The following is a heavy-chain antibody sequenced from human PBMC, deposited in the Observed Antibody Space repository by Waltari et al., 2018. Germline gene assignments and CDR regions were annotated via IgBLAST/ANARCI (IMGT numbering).Heavy chain of an antibody. J-gene: IGHJ4*02. V-gene: IGHV4-34*01. CDR1: DGSLTGYY. CDR2: IHHSGSA. D-gene: IGHD3-22*01. CDR3: AREGDDNSDYVRYYFDY. Sequence: HVLLQQWGIGLLNPSETLSLTCAVYDGSLTGYYWSWIRQSPGKGLEWIGEIHHSGSASYNPALESRLSISVGTANNQFSLRLSFVTAADTAMYYCAREGDDNSDYVRYYFDYWGQGTLVTVSS.